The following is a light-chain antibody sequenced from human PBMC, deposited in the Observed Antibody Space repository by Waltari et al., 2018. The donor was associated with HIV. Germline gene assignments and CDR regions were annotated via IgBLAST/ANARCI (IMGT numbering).Light chain of an antibody. J-gene: IGLJ3*02. CDR2: YKSDSDK. CDR3: MIWHSSAWV. V-gene: IGLV5-45*01. Sequence: CSMRSGLNVGTYRIVWYQQKPGSPPQYLLRYKSDSDKQQGSGVPSRFSGSKDASANAGILLISGLQSEDEADYYCMIWHSSAWVFGGGTKLTVL. CDR1: SGLNVGTYR.